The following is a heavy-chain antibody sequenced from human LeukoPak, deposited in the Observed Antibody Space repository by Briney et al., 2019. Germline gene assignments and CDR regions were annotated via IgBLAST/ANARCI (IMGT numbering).Heavy chain of an antibody. V-gene: IGHV4-39*07. D-gene: IGHD3-9*01. CDR1: GGSISSSSYY. Sequence: PSETLSLTCTVSGGSISSSSYYWGWIRQPPGKGLEWIGSIYYSGSTYYNPSLKSRVTISVDTSKDQFSLKLSSVTAADTAVYYCARGPLRYFDLNWFDPWGQGTLVTVSS. J-gene: IGHJ5*02. CDR2: IYYSGST. CDR3: ARGPLRYFDLNWFDP.